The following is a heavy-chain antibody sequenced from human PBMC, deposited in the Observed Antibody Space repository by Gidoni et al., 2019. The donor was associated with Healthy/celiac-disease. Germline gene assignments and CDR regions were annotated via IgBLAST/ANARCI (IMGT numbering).Heavy chain of an antibody. CDR3: ARELYQPEYCTNGVCEAFDY. Sequence: QVQPVESAGGLVKSGASLRHSCAASGLTSSDHYSTWIRLAPGKGLKWFSYISSSSSYTNYADAVKGRFTISRDNAKNALYLQMNSLRAEDTAVDYCARELYQPEYCTNGVCEAFDYWGQGTLVTVSS. V-gene: IGHV3-11*06. CDR2: ISSSSSYT. J-gene: IGHJ4*02. CDR1: GLTSSDHY. D-gene: IGHD2-8*01.